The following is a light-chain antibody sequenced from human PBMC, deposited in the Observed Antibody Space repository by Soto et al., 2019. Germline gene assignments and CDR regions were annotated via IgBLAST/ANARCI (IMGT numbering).Light chain of an antibody. Sequence: DIQMTQSPSALFASVGDRVTITCRASQGIGNYLAWYQQKPGKVPKVLIYSASTLQSGVPSRFSGSGSGTDFTLTISSLQPEDVATYFCQKYNTVPWTFGQGTKVEIK. CDR2: SAS. CDR3: QKYNTVPWT. J-gene: IGKJ1*01. CDR1: QGIGNY. V-gene: IGKV1-27*01.